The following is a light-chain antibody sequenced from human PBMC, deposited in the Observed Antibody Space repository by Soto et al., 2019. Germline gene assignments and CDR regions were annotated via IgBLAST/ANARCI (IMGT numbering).Light chain of an antibody. CDR2: GAS. Sequence: EIVLTQSPVTLSLSPGERATLSCRASQSVSSSYLAWYQQKPGQAPRLLIYGASTRATGVPDRFSGSGSGTEFTLIISSLQSEDFAVYYCQQYNNWSFGQGTRLEIK. CDR1: QSVSSSY. CDR3: QQYNNWS. V-gene: IGKV3D-15*01. J-gene: IGKJ5*01.